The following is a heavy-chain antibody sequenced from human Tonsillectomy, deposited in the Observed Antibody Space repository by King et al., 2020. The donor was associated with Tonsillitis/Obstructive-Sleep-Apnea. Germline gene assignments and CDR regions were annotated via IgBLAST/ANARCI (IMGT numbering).Heavy chain of an antibody. V-gene: IGHV7-4-1*02. CDR3: TRDRGQLLRNWFDA. D-gene: IGHD6-13*01. J-gene: IGHJ5*02. CDR1: GYTFTTYA. Sequence: VQLVKSGSELKKPGASVNVSCKASGYTFTTYAMNWIRQAPGQGLEWMGWVNTNTGNPTYAQGFTGRFVFSLDTSVSTAYLQITSLKAEDTAVYYCTRDRGQLLRNWFDAWGQGTLVTVSS. CDR2: VNTNTGNP.